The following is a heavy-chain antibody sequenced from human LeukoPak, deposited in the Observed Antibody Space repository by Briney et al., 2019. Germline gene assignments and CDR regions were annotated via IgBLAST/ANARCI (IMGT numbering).Heavy chain of an antibody. D-gene: IGHD7-27*01. V-gene: IGHV4-4*02. Sequence: PSETLSLTCAVSGASISSSYWWSWVRQPPGKGLEWIGEIHHSGTTKYNPSLKSRVTISVDKSKNQFSLQLSSVTAADTAVYYCARGKLGMEAFDIWGQGTMVTVSS. J-gene: IGHJ3*02. CDR1: GASISSSYW. CDR2: IHHSGTT. CDR3: ARGKLGMEAFDI.